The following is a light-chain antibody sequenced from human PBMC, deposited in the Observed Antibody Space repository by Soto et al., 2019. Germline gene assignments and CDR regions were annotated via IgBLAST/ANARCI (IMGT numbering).Light chain of an antibody. Sequence: DIQMTQSPSSLSASVGDRVTITCRASQTINKYLNWYQQKPRKAPKLLISETSSLQSGVPSRFSGSESGTDFILTISSLQPEDFATYFCQQGFRKPWTFGQGTKVEIK. J-gene: IGKJ1*01. CDR2: ETS. CDR3: QQGFRKPWT. V-gene: IGKV1-39*01. CDR1: QTINKY.